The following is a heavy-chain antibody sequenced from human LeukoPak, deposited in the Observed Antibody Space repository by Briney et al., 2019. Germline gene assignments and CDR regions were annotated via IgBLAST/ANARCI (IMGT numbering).Heavy chain of an antibody. CDR1: GGTFARYA. CDR3: AGRYYDILTAFSE. V-gene: IGHV1-69*05. Sequence: GASVKVSCKASGGTFARYAINWVRQAPGQGLEWMGRIIPIFPTGNYAQKFQGRVTITMDEPTSTVYMELNSLTSEDTAVYYCAGRYYDILTAFSEWGQGTLVTVSS. CDR2: IIPIFPTG. J-gene: IGHJ4*02. D-gene: IGHD3-9*01.